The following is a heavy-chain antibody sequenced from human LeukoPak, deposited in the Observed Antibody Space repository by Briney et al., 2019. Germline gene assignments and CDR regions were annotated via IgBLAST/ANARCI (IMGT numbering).Heavy chain of an antibody. CDR2: ISGSGGST. CDR3: AKSYYYDSSGYHAFDI. CDR1: GFTFSSYA. Sequence: GGSLRLSCAASGFTFSSYAMSWVRQAPGKGLEWVSAISGSGGSTYYADSVKGRFAISRDNSKNTLYLQMSSLRAEDTAVYYCAKSYYYDSSGYHAFDIWGQGTMVTVSS. D-gene: IGHD3-22*01. J-gene: IGHJ3*02. V-gene: IGHV3-23*01.